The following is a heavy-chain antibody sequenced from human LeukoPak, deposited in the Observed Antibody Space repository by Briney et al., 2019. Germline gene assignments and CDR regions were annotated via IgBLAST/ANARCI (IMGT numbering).Heavy chain of an antibody. J-gene: IGHJ5*02. D-gene: IGHD6-19*01. V-gene: IGHV4-30-2*01. CDR3: ARDEAVAGIGFGWFDP. Sequence: SETLSLTCAVSGGSISSGGYSWSWIRQPPGRGLEWVGYIYHSGSTYYNPSLKSRVTISEVTSKNQFSLQLNSVTAADTAVYYCARDEAVAGIGFGWFDPWGQGTLVTVSS. CDR2: IYHSGST. CDR1: GGSISSGGYS.